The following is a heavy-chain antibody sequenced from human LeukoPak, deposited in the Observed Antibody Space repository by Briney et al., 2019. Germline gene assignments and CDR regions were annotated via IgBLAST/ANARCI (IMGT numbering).Heavy chain of an antibody. CDR2: IYHSGST. CDR3: ARASALYYGSGSMWFDP. CDR1: GGSISSGGYS. V-gene: IGHV4-30-2*01. D-gene: IGHD3-10*01. J-gene: IGHJ5*02. Sequence: SETLSLTRAVSGGSISSGGYSWSWIRQPPGKGLEWIGYIYHSGSTYYNPSLKSRVTISVDRSKNQFSLKLSSVTAADTAVYYCARASALYYGSGSMWFDPWGQGTLVTVSS.